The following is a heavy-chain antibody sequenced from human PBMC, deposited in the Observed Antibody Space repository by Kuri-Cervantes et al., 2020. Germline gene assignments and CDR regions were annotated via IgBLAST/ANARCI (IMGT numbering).Heavy chain of an antibody. CDR2: ISYDGSNK. J-gene: IGHJ6*02. CDR3: ARDLSLRAADDPLIFYYYGMDV. V-gene: IGHV3-30-3*01. D-gene: IGHD6-13*01. CDR1: GFTFSSYA. Sequence: GGSLRLSCAASGFTFSSYAMHWVRQAPGKGLEWVAVISYDGSNKYYADSVKGRFTISRDNSKNTLYLQMNSLRAEDTAVYYCARDLSLRAADDPLIFYYYGMDVWGQGTTVTVSS.